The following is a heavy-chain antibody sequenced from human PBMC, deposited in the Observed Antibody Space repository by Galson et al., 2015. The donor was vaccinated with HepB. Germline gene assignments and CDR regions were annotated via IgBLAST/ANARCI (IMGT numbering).Heavy chain of an antibody. CDR2: ISSSGSYI. CDR1: GFTFGSYS. J-gene: IGHJ4*02. Sequence: SLRLSCAASGFTFGSYSMNWVRQAPGKGLEWVSSISSSGSYIYYADSVKGRFTISRDNVKNSLYLQMNSLRAEDTAVYYCAREGLPWIYWGQGTLDTVSS. V-gene: IGHV3-21*01. CDR3: AREGLPWIY. D-gene: IGHD5-12*01.